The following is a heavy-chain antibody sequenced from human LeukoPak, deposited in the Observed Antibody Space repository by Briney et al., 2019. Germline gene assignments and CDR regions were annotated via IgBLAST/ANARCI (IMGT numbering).Heavy chain of an antibody. Sequence: PGGSLRLSCAASGFTFSDYGMNWVRQAPGKGLQWVSGIIGDSDYIYYADSVRGRFTTSRDNAKNSLYLQMNSLRDEDTAVYYCARDPEYYYDSSGYSPGAFDIWGPGTMVTVSS. CDR1: GFTFSDYG. J-gene: IGHJ3*02. CDR3: ARDPEYYYDSSGYSPGAFDI. CDR2: IIGDSDYI. V-gene: IGHV3-21*01. D-gene: IGHD3-22*01.